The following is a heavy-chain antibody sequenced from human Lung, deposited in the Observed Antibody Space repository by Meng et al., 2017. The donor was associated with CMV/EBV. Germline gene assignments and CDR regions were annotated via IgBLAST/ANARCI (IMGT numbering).Heavy chain of an antibody. CDR3: ARGRCPSGSWYIDD. D-gene: IGHD6-13*01. Sequence: ASVKVSCKADGYIFTSYFIHWVRQAPGQGLEWMGKINPSGGRTTYAQKFQGRLTMTRNSSTSTIYMEVSSLRSEDTAVYYCARGRCPSGSWYIDDWGQGTLVTVSS. CDR1: GYIFTSYF. J-gene: IGHJ4*02. V-gene: IGHV1-46*01. CDR2: INPSGGRT.